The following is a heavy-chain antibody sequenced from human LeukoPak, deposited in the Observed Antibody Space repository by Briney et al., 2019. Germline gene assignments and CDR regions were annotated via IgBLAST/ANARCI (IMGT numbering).Heavy chain of an antibody. V-gene: IGHV4-59*08. J-gene: IGHJ4*02. CDR3: ARSPSRYNWNFDY. D-gene: IGHD1-20*01. CDR1: GGSISSYY. CDR2: IYYSGST. Sequence: SETLSLTCTVSGGSISSYYWSWIRQPPGKGLEWIGYIYYSGSTNYNPSLKSRLTLSVDTSKNNFSLKVVSVTAADTAVYYCARSPSRYNWNFDYWGQGILVTVAS.